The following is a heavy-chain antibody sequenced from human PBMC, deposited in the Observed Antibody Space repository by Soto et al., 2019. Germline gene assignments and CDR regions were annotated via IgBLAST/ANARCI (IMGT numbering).Heavy chain of an antibody. Sequence: GGSLRLSCAASGFTVSSNYMSWVRQAPGKGLEWVSVIYSGGSTYYADSVKGRFTISRDNSKNTLYLQMNSLRAEDTAVYYCARARGYQLLLFDYWGQGTLVTVSS. CDR1: GFTVSSNY. CDR3: ARARGYQLLLFDY. D-gene: IGHD2-2*01. V-gene: IGHV3-66*01. CDR2: IYSGGST. J-gene: IGHJ4*02.